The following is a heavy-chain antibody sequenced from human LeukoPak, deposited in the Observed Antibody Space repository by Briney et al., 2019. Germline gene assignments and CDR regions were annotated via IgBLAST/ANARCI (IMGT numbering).Heavy chain of an antibody. V-gene: IGHV3-66*01. CDR1: GFVVSTHY. Sequence: GGSLRLSCGASGFVVSTHYMTWVRQAPGKGLEWVAFIFSGGSRYYADSVKGRFSLSRDSSKNTLNLQMNSLRAEDTAVYYCARAKDYGDYEFAYWGQGTLVTVSS. CDR3: ARAKDYGDYEFAY. CDR2: IFSGGSR. D-gene: IGHD4-17*01. J-gene: IGHJ4*02.